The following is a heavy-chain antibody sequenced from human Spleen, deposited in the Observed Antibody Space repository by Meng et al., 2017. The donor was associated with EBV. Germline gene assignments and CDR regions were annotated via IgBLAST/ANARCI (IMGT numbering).Heavy chain of an antibody. CDR2: IYWDDDK. D-gene: IGHD7-27*01. V-gene: IGHV2-5*02. J-gene: IGHJ4*02. Sequence: QITLKEYGPTLVKPTQTLTLACMVSGFSLNSRGVGVGWIRQPPGKALDWLALIYWDDDKRYSPSLKSRLTVTKDTSKNQVVLTMTNMDPLDTATFYCARILGKAPYYFDYWGQGALVTVSS. CDR3: ARILGKAPYYFDY. CDR1: GFSLNSRGVG.